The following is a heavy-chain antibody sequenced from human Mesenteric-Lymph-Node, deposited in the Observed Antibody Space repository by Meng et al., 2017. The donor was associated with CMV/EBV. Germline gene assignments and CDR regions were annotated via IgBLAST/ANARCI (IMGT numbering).Heavy chain of an antibody. CDR2: INPNSGGT. J-gene: IGHJ5*02. D-gene: IGHD3-3*01. V-gene: IGHV1-2*02. Sequence: ASVKVSCKASGGTFSSYAISWVRQAPGQGLEWMGWINPNSGGTNYAQKFQGRVNMTRDTSISAAYMDLSSLKSDDTAIYYCARGRRDDFWSGSSNWLDPWGQGTQVTVSS. CDR1: GGTFSSYA. CDR3: ARGRRDDFWSGSSNWLDP.